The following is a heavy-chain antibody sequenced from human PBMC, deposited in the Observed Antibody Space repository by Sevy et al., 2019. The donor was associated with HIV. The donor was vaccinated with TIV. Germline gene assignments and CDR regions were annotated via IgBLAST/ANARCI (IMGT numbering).Heavy chain of an antibody. V-gene: IGHV1-46*01. Sequence: ASVKVSCKASGYTFTSYSIHWVRQAPGQGLEWMGIINPSGGSTTYAQMFQGRVTLTRDKSTSTVFLELSSLRSDDTAVYYCAIPGFRGYDGVDQWGQGTLVTVSS. CDR2: INPSGGST. CDR1: GYTFTSYS. CDR3: AIPGFRGYDGVDQ. D-gene: IGHD5-12*01. J-gene: IGHJ4*02.